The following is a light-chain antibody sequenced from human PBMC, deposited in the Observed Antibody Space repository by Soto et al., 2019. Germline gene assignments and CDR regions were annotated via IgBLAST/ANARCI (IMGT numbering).Light chain of an antibody. Sequence: DNQMTQSPSTLSASVGDRATITCRASQSIGSWLAWYKQTPGEAPKLLIYKASTLESGVPSRFSGSGSGTEFTLTISSLQPDDFVTYYCQQYNTYPSTFGQGTKVDIK. CDR2: KAS. J-gene: IGKJ2*01. CDR1: QSIGSW. V-gene: IGKV1-5*03. CDR3: QQYNTYPST.